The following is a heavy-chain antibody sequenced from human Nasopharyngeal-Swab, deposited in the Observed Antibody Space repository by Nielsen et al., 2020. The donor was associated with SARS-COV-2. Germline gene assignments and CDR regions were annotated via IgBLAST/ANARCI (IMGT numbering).Heavy chain of an antibody. V-gene: IGHV4-30-4*01. Sequence: LRLSCTVSGGSISSGDYYWSWIRQPPGKGLEWIGYIYYSGSTYYNPSLKSRVTISVDTSKNQFSLKLSSVTAADTAVYYCARGSPRSGMDVWGQGTTVTVSS. CDR1: GGSISSGDYY. CDR3: ARGSPRSGMDV. J-gene: IGHJ6*02. D-gene: IGHD6-6*01. CDR2: IYYSGST.